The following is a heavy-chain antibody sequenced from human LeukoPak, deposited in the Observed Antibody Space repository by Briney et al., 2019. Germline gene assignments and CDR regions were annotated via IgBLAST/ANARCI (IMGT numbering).Heavy chain of an antibody. CDR3: ARDSYYYDSSGTIGGGFDY. Sequence: PSQTLSLTCTVPGGSISSGGYYWSWIRQHPGKGLEWIGYIYYSGSNYYNPSLKSRVTISVDTSKNQFSLKLSSVTAADTAVYYCARDSYYYDSSGTIGGGFDYWGQGTLVTVSS. J-gene: IGHJ4*02. CDR2: IYYSGSN. CDR1: GGSISSGGYY. V-gene: IGHV4-31*03. D-gene: IGHD3-22*01.